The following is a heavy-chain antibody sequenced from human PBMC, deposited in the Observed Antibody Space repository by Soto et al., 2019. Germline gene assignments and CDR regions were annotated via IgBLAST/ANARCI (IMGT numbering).Heavy chain of an antibody. CDR3: ARDSTYGSGIVNYYYGMDV. CDR2: ISSSSSTI. CDR1: GFTFSSYS. D-gene: IGHD3-10*01. V-gene: IGHV3-48*02. Sequence: GSLRLSCAASGFTFSSYSMNWVRQAPGKGLEWVSYISSSSSTIYYADSVKGRFTISRDNAKNSLYLQMNSLRDEDTAVYYCARDSTYGSGIVNYYYGMDVWGQGTTVTVSS. J-gene: IGHJ6*02.